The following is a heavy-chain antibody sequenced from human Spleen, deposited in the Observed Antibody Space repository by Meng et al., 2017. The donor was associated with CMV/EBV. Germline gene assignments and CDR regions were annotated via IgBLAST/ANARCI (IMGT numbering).Heavy chain of an antibody. CDR2: IYYSGST. V-gene: IGHV4-30-4*01. Sequence: QVPLQGSGPGLVQPSQTLSVTCTVSGGSISSGDYSWSWIRQPPGKGLEWIGYIYYSGSTYSNASLKSRVTISIDRSKNQFSLKLSSVTAADTAVYYCASPLQDYWGQGTLVTVSS. J-gene: IGHJ4*02. CDR1: GGSISSGDYS. CDR3: ASPLQDY.